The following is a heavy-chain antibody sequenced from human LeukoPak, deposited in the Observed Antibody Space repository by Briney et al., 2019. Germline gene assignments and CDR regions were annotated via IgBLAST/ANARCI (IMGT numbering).Heavy chain of an antibody. D-gene: IGHD2-2*01. CDR3: AKDLRYCSSTSCYWDYYYYGMDV. V-gene: IGHV3-30*18. CDR2: ISYDGSNK. J-gene: IGHJ6*02. Sequence: GGSLRLSCAASGFTFSSYGMHWVRQAPGKGLEWVAVISYDGSNKYYADSVKGRFTISRDNSKNTLYLQMNSLRAEDTAVYYCAKDLRYCSSTSCYWDYYYYGMDVWGQGTTVTVSS. CDR1: GFTFSSYG.